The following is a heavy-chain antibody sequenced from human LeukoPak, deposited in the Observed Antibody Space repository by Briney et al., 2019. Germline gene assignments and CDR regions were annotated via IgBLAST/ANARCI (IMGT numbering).Heavy chain of an antibody. J-gene: IGHJ4*02. CDR3: ARGYYSSSRFDS. V-gene: IGHV3-74*01. CDR2: IYSDGSGT. Sequence: PGGPLRLSCAASGFTFSSYWMHWVRQAPGKGVVWVSRIYSDGSGTTYAESVKGRFTISRDNAKNTLFLQMNSLTAEDTAVYYCARGYYSSSRFDSWGQGTLVTVSS. CDR1: GFTFSSYW. D-gene: IGHD6-13*01.